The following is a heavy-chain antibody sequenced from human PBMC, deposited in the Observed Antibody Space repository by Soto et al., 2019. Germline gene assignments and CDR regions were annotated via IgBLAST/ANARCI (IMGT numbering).Heavy chain of an antibody. D-gene: IGHD3-16*01. Sequence: SETLSLTCTVSGGSVSSGSYYWSWIRQPPGKGLEWIGYIYYSGSTNYNPSLKSRVTISVDTSKNQFSLKLSSVTAADTDVYYCAASEGGYFDYWGQGTLVTVSS. CDR2: IYYSGST. J-gene: IGHJ4*02. CDR1: GGSVSSGSYY. CDR3: AASEGGYFDY. V-gene: IGHV4-61*01.